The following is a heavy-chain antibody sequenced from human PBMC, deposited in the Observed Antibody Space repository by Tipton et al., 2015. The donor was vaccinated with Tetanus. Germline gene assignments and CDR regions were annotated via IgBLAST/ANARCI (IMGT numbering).Heavy chain of an antibody. V-gene: IGHV4-30-4*01. D-gene: IGHD4-17*01. CDR3: ARGPTATADY. CDR1: GGSISNDNYY. Sequence: TLSLTCTVSGGSISNDNYYWSWIRQPPGKGLEWIGYMFYSGSAYYNPSLKSRITISMDTSRNQFSLNLSSVTAADTAVYDCARGPTATADYWGQGTLVTVSS. J-gene: IGHJ4*02. CDR2: MFYSGSA.